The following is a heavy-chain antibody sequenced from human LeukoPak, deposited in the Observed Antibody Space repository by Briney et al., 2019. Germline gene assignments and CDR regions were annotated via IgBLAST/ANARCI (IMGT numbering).Heavy chain of an antibody. CDR2: INEDGSEK. J-gene: IGHJ4*02. D-gene: IGHD3-10*01. CDR1: GFTFSTYW. Sequence: GGSLRLSCAASGFTFSTYWMTWVRQAPGKGLEWVANINEDGSEKDYVDSVKGRFTISRDNAKNSLSLQVESLRVEDTAFYYCATRSQAPANWGQGTLVTVSS. CDR3: ATRSQAPAN. V-gene: IGHV3-7*01.